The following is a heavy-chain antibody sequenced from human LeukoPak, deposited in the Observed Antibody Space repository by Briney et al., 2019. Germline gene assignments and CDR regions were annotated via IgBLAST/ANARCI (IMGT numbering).Heavy chain of an antibody. CDR2: ISTSGST. D-gene: IGHD2-21*01. CDR1: GGSISSGTYY. V-gene: IGHV4-61*02. CDR3: ARGNSDRFPPYMDY. J-gene: IGHJ4*02. Sequence: SETLSLTCTVSGGSISSGTYYWGYIRQPAGKGLEWIGRISTSGSTYYNPSLKSRVTISVDTSKNQISLRLSSVTAADTAIYYCARGNSDRFPPYMDYWGQGILVIVSS.